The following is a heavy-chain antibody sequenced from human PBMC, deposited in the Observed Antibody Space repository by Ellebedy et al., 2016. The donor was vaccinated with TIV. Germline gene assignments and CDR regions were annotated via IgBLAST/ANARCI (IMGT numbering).Heavy chain of an antibody. CDR3: FVGYYSHNYYYGMDV. Sequence: SETLSLTCTVSGGSISSSSYYWSWIRQPPGKGLEWIGYIYYSGSTNYNPSLKSRVTISVDTSKNQFSLKLSSVTAADTAVYYCFVGYYSHNYYYGMDVWGQGTTVTVSS. CDR1: GGSISSSSYY. D-gene: IGHD3-22*01. J-gene: IGHJ6*02. CDR2: IYYSGST. V-gene: IGHV4-61*05.